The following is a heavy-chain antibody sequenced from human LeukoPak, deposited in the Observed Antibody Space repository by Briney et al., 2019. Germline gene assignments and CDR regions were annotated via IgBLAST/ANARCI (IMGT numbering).Heavy chain of an antibody. CDR1: GYTFTSYG. J-gene: IGHJ6*03. CDR2: ISAYNGNT. V-gene: IGHV1-18*01. CDR3: ARGRQWSYYNEDTHYYYYMDV. D-gene: IGHD3-10*01. Sequence: ASVKVSWKASGYTFTSYGIGWGRQALGQGLEWMGRISAYNGNTNYAQKLQGRVTMTTDTSTSTAYMELRSLRSDDTAVYYCARGRQWSYYNEDTHYYYYMDVWGKGTTVTVSS.